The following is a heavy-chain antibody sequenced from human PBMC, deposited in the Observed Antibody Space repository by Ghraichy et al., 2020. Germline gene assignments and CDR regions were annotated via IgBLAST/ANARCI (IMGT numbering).Heavy chain of an antibody. Sequence: SQTLSLTCTVSGVSISSHYWTWIRQPPGKGLEWIGYIYYTGITNYNPSFKSRVTISVDTSKNQFSLKLSSVTAADTAVYYCARATAPGDYYYINVWGKGTTVTVSS. CDR2: IYYTGIT. J-gene: IGHJ6*03. D-gene: IGHD5-18*01. CDR3: ARATAPGDYYYINV. V-gene: IGHV4-59*11. CDR1: GVSISSHY.